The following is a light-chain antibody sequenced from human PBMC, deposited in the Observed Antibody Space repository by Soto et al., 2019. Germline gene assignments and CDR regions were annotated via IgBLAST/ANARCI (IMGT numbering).Light chain of an antibody. CDR2: RDT. Sequence: SYELTQPLSVSVALGQTARITCGGNNIGSKNVHWYQQKPGQAPVVVIYRDTNRPSGIPERFSGSSSGNTATLTISRAQAGDEAYYYCQVWDSSLVVFGGVTKLTVL. V-gene: IGLV3-9*01. J-gene: IGLJ2*01. CDR1: NIGSKN. CDR3: QVWDSSLVV.